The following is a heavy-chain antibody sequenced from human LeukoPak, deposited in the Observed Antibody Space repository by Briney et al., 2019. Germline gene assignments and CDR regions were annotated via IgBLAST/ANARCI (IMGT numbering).Heavy chain of an antibody. CDR2: IYYSGST. CDR1: GGSISSGGYY. Sequence: PSQTLSLTCTVSGGSISSGGYYWSWIRQHPGKGLEWIGYIYYSGSTYYNPSLKSRVTISVDTSKNQFSLKLSSVTAADTAVYYCARHVIAVAGPGAFDYWGQGTLVTVSS. V-gene: IGHV4-31*03. CDR3: ARHVIAVAGPGAFDY. D-gene: IGHD6-19*01. J-gene: IGHJ4*02.